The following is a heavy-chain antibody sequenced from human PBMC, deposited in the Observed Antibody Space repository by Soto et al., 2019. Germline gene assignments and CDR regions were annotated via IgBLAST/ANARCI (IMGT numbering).Heavy chain of an antibody. J-gene: IGHJ5*02. CDR2: IPPGHGTA. Sequence: PLTVSWSSSQFTSRDSISPWILNYPFKLPEFSSPIPPGHGTANCPSAVKGRFTVAGDDSKNTLYLQMNSIRVEDTAVYYCAKGGQAYFGSHWYLVWFGTWGQGTLVTVSS. CDR3: AKGGQAYFGSHWYLVWFGT. V-gene: IGHV3-23*01. D-gene: IGHD6-13*01. CDR1: QFTSRDSI.